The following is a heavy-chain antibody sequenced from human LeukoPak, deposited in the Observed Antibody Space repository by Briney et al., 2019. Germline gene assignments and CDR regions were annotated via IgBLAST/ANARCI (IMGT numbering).Heavy chain of an antibody. D-gene: IGHD6-13*01. V-gene: IGHV1-69*13. Sequence: GASVKVSCKASGGTFSSYAISWVRQAPGQGLEWMGGIIPIFGTANYAQKFQGRVTITADESTSTAYMELSSLRSEDTAVYYCARGLGSSWFYYYYYMDVWGKGTTVTVSS. CDR2: IIPIFGTA. CDR3: ARGLGSSWFYYYYYMDV. J-gene: IGHJ6*03. CDR1: GGTFSSYA.